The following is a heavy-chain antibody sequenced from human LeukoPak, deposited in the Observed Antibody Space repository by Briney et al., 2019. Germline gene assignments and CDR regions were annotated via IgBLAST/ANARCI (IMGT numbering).Heavy chain of an antibody. CDR1: GGSISSGGYY. Sequence: PSQTLSLTCTVSGGSISSGGYYWSWIRQPPGKGLEWIGYIYHSGSTYYNQSLKTRVTISVDRSKNQFSMRLTSVTAADTAVSYCARHSDYGYNYVVSWGQGALVTVSS. V-gene: IGHV4-30-2*01. D-gene: IGHD5-24*01. CDR2: IYHSGST. CDR3: ARHSDYGYNYVVS. J-gene: IGHJ5*02.